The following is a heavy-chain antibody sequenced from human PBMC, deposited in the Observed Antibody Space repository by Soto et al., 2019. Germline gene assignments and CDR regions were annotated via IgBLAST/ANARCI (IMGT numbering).Heavy chain of an antibody. CDR3: AKDGVNYASLSSVDY. Sequence: PGGSLRLSCASSGFNFRTFTMHWVRQAPGKGLEWVAGISYDGINAYYADSVKGRFAISRDNSKNTVSLQINSLRPADTAAYYCAKDGVNYASLSSVDYWGQGTLVTVSS. V-gene: IGHV3-30*09. D-gene: IGHD2-2*01. J-gene: IGHJ4*02. CDR1: GFNFRTFT. CDR2: ISYDGINA.